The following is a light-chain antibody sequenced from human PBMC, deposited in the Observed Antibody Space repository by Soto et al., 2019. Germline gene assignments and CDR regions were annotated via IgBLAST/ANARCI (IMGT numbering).Light chain of an antibody. CDR3: QQSYSTLT. CDR1: QSIGSN. J-gene: IGKJ5*01. CDR2: GAS. Sequence: EIVMTQSPATLSVSPGERATLSCRASQSIGSNLAWYQQKPGQSPRLLIYGASTRATGLPARFSGSGSGTDFTLTISSLQPEDFATYYCQQSYSTLTFGQGTRLEIK. V-gene: IGKV3-15*01.